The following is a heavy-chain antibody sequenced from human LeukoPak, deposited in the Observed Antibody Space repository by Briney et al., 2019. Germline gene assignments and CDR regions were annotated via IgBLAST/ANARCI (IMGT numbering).Heavy chain of an antibody. CDR3: ARSREYYDILTGYKHYYYYYGMDV. J-gene: IGHJ6*02. Sequence: PGGSLRLSCTASGFTFRDYCMSWIRQAPGKGLEWVSYISSSGSTIYYADSVKGRFTISRDNAKNSLYLQMNSLRAEDTAVYYCARSREYYDILTGYKHYYYYYGMDVRGQGTTVTVSS. D-gene: IGHD3-9*01. CDR2: ISSSGSTI. V-gene: IGHV3-11*01. CDR1: GFTFRDYC.